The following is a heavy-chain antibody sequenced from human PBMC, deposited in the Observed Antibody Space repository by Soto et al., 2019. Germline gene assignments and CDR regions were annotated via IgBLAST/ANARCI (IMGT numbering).Heavy chain of an antibody. CDR2: IYYSGST. CDR1: GGSFSGYY. J-gene: IGHJ4*02. D-gene: IGHD2-2*01. CDR3: ARERVVPAAHLDY. V-gene: IGHV4-34*09. Sequence: SETLSLTCAVYGGSFSGYYWSWIRQHPGKGLEWIGYIYYSGSTYYNPSLKSRVTISVDTSKNQFSLKLSSVTAADTAVYYCARERVVPAAHLDYWGQGTLVAVSS.